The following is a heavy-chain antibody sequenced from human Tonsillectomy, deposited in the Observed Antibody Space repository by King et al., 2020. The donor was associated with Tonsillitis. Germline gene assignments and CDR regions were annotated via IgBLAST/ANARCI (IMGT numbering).Heavy chain of an antibody. CDR1: GFTFSAYY. D-gene: IGHD3-16*01. Sequence: VQLVESGGGLVKPGGSLRLSCAASGFTFSAYYVSWFRQAPGKGLEWVVYFDTISAYTNYADSVKGRCTISRDNAKNSLYLQMNNLRAEDTAIYYCASGLIRGNAFDSWGQGTLVTVSS. CDR2: FDTISAYT. CDR3: ASGLIRGNAFDS. J-gene: IGHJ3*02. V-gene: IGHV3-11*05.